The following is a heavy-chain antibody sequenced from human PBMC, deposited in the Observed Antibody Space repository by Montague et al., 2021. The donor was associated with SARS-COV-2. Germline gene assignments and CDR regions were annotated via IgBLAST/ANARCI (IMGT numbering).Heavy chain of an antibody. V-gene: IGHV4-39*02. J-gene: IGHJ3*02. CDR3: ARRGRKLLPVTTTIGGFDI. CDR2: IYDSGSA. Sequence: SETLSLTCTLSGGSISSSNYYWDWIRQPPGKGLEWSGSIYDSGSAYYNPSLRSRVTISVDTSKNHFSLKLSSVTAADTAVYYCARRGRKLLPVTTTIGGFDIWGQGTMVTVSS. D-gene: IGHD4-17*01. CDR1: GGSISSSNYY.